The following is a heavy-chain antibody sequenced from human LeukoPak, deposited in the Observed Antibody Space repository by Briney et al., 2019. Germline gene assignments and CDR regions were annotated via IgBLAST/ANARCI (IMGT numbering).Heavy chain of an antibody. J-gene: IGHJ4*02. CDR3: ARGKTYSDY. CDR2: IKEDGSEQ. CDR1: GFTFSNYW. Sequence: GGSLRLSCVASGFTFSNYWMNWVRQAPGKGLEWVANIKEDGSEQYYVDSAKGRLTISRDNAKKLLSLQTTRLRAEDTAVYYCARGKTYSDYWGQGTLVTVSS. V-gene: IGHV3-7*01. D-gene: IGHD2-21*01.